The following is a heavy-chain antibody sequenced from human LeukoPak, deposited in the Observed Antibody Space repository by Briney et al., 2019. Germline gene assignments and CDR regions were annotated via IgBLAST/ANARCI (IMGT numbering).Heavy chain of an antibody. D-gene: IGHD4-11*01. CDR1: GGAFSKYY. Sequence: SETLSLTCGVSGGAFSKYYWPWIRQPPGKGLEWIGEINRSGSTNYNPSLESRVTISADTSKNQFSLKLSSVTAADTAVYFCARSGLTTVLYLDWGQGTLVTVSS. CDR2: INRSGST. V-gene: IGHV4-34*01. CDR3: ARSGLTTVLYLD. J-gene: IGHJ4*02.